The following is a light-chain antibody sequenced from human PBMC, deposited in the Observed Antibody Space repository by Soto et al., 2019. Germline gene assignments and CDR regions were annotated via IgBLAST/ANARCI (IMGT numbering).Light chain of an antibody. V-gene: IGKV3-15*01. J-gene: IGKJ1*01. CDR3: QQYRRWPRT. CDR2: GAC. CDR1: QNVLSD. Sequence: EILLTQSPATLSVSPGETATLSCRASQNVLSDLAWYHQKPGQAPRPLVYGACHRATDAPAKFRGRGSGTEFSLTISSLQSEDSATYYCQQYRRWPRTFGQGLKVHIK.